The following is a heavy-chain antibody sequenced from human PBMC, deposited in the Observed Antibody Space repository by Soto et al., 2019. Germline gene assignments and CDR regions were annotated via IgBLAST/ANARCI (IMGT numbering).Heavy chain of an antibody. CDR1: GGSISSSNW. Sequence: SETLSLTCAVSGGSISSSNWWSWVRQPPGKGLEWIGEVYHSGSTNYNPSLKSRVTISVDKSKNQFSLKLSSVTAADTAVYYCARRIYDILTGYYLIDYWGQGTLVTVSS. CDR2: VYHSGST. V-gene: IGHV4-4*02. CDR3: ARRIYDILTGYYLIDY. J-gene: IGHJ4*02. D-gene: IGHD3-9*01.